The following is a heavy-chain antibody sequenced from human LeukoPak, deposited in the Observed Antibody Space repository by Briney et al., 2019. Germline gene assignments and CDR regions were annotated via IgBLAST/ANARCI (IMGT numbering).Heavy chain of an antibody. CDR1: GYSISSGYY. J-gene: IGHJ4*02. Sequence: SETLSLTCAVSGYSISSGYYWGWIRQPPGKGLEWIGSIYHSGSTYYNSSLKSRVTISVDTSKNQFSLKLSSVTAADTAVYYCARQMATSLDYWGQGTLVTVSS. CDR3: ARQMATSLDY. CDR2: IYHSGST. D-gene: IGHD5-24*01. V-gene: IGHV4-38-2*01.